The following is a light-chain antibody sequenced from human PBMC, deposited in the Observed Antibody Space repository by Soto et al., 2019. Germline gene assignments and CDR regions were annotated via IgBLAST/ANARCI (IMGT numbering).Light chain of an antibody. CDR2: DAS. J-gene: IGKJ4*01. CDR1: QSVSSS. CDR3: QQRSNWPSLT. Sequence: IVLTPSPVTLAFSLGTRAPLSCRASQSVSSSLAWYQQKPGQAPRLLIYDASDRATGIPARFSGSGFGTDFTLTISSLEPEDFAVYYCQQRSNWPSLTFGGGTKVDIK. V-gene: IGKV3-11*01.